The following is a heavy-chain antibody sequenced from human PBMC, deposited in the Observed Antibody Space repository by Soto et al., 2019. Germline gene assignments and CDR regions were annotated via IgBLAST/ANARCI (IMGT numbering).Heavy chain of an antibody. V-gene: IGHV4-34*01. CDR2: INHNGST. CDR1: GGSFSGYY. J-gene: IGHJ6*02. Sequence: SETLSLTCAVYGGSFSGYYWSWIRQPPGKGLEWIGEINHNGSTNYNPSLKSRVTISVDTSKNQFSLKLSSVTAADTAVYYCARGGSYDFWSGYYRGSYYYYGMDVWGQGTTVTV. CDR3: ARGGSYDFWSGYYRGSYYYYGMDV. D-gene: IGHD3-3*01.